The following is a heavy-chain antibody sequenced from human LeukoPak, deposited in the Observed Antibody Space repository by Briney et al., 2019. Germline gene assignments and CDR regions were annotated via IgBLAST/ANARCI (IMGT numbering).Heavy chain of an antibody. CDR2: IRYDGTNK. D-gene: IGHD5-18*01. V-gene: IGHV3-30*02. J-gene: IGHJ4*02. CDR3: AKGYSYGYRGYFDY. Sequence: PGGSLRLSCEASGFKFSDSGMNWVRQAPGKGLEWVAFIRYDGTNKHYADSVKGRFTISRDNSKNTLYLQMNSLRAEDTAVYYCAKGYSYGYRGYFDYWGQGTLVTVSS. CDR1: GFKFSDSG.